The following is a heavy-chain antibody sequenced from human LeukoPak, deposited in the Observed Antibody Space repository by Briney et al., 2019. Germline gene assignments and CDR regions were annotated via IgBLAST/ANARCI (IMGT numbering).Heavy chain of an antibody. Sequence: ASVNVSCKASGYTFTGYYMHWVRQAPGQGLEWMGWINPNSGGTNYAHKLQGRVTMTRDTSISTAYMELSRLRSDDTAVYYCARAGMIQLWLHNWFDPWGQGNLVTVSS. CDR2: INPNSGGT. V-gene: IGHV1-2*02. D-gene: IGHD5-18*01. J-gene: IGHJ5*02. CDR3: ARAGMIQLWLHNWFDP. CDR1: GYTFTGYY.